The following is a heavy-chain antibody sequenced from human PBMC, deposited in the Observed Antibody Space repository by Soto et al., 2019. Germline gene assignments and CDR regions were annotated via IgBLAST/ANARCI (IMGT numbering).Heavy chain of an antibody. CDR2: VSAYNGNT. Sequence: ASVKVSCKASGYTFTSYGISWVRQAPGQGLEWMGWVSAYNGNTNYAQKLQGRVTMTTDTSTSTAYMELRSLRSDDTAVYYCARWYSYGYPDDYWGQGTLVTVSS. CDR1: GYTFTSYG. D-gene: IGHD5-18*01. CDR3: ARWYSYGYPDDY. V-gene: IGHV1-18*01. J-gene: IGHJ4*02.